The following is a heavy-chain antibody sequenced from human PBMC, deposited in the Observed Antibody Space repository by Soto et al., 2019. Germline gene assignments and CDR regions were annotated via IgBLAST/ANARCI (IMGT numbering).Heavy chain of an antibody. CDR1: GGSIRSRRYC. Sequence: AYATLSLTCTVSGGSIRSRRYCCASIGQPPGRRMEWTGSTYYSASTYYNPSIKSRVTISVDTHKNQFSLKLSSVTAAYAAVYYGARERITIFGVVMGYYFLDVWGQGTTV. J-gene: IGHJ6*02. V-gene: IGHV4-39*07. CDR2: TYYSAST. CDR3: ARERITIFGVVMGYYFLDV. D-gene: IGHD3-3*01.